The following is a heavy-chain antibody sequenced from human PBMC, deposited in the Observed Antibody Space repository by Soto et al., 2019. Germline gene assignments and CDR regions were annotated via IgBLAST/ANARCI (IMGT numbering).Heavy chain of an antibody. CDR3: ARDPRSCSGGSCWVY. J-gene: IGHJ4*02. CDR2: ISISSSYI. V-gene: IGHV3-21*01. D-gene: IGHD2-15*01. Sequence: EVQLVESGGGLVKPGGSLRLSCAASGFTFSSYSMNWVRQAPGKGLEWVSAISISSSYIYYADSVTGRFTISRDNAKNSLYLQMNSLRAEDTAVYYCARDPRSCSGGSCWVYWGQGTLVTVSS. CDR1: GFTFSSYS.